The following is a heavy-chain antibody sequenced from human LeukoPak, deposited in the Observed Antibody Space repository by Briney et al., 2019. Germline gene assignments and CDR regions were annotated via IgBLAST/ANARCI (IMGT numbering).Heavy chain of an antibody. J-gene: IGHJ6*02. Sequence: SETLSLTCTVSGGFISSYYWSWIRQPPGKGLEWIGYIYYSGSTNYNPSLKSRVTISVDTSKNQFSLKLSSVTAADTAVYYCARDRGGYYDFWSGYYPSETDYGMDVWGQGTTVTVSS. V-gene: IGHV4-59*01. D-gene: IGHD3-3*01. CDR2: IYYSGST. CDR1: GGFISSYY. CDR3: ARDRGGYYDFWSGYYPSETDYGMDV.